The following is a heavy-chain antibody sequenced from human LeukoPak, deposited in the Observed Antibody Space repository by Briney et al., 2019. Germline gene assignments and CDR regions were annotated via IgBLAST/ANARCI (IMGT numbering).Heavy chain of an antibody. Sequence: PGGSLRLSCAASGFSFSDYYMAWIRQAPGKGLEWVALISSSTTSTYYADSVKGRFTVSRDNAKNSLSLQMSSLRVEDTGVYYCASNMAANYRYFYGIDVWGQGTTVTVSS. V-gene: IGHV3-11*01. D-gene: IGHD6-6*01. J-gene: IGHJ6*02. CDR2: ISSSTTST. CDR1: GFSFSDYY. CDR3: ASNMAANYRYFYGIDV.